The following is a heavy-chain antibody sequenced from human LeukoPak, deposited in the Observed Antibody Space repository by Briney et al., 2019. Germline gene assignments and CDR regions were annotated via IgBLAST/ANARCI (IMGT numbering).Heavy chain of an antibody. J-gene: IGHJ3*02. CDR3: ARDTSPRIAAIYYDAFDI. V-gene: IGHV3-7*01. CDR2: ISKGGSDI. D-gene: IGHD6-13*01. CDR1: GFTFSTYW. Sequence: GGSLRLSCAASGFTFSTYWMSWVRQAPGKGLECVANISKGGSDIHYVDSVKGRFTISRDNAKNSLYLEMSSLRGEDTALYYCARDTSPRIAAIYYDAFDIWGQGTMVTVSS.